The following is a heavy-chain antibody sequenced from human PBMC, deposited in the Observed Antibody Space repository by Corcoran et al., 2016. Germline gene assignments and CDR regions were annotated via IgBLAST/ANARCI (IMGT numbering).Heavy chain of an antibody. CDR2: ISYDGSNK. CDR1: GFTFSSYG. J-gene: IGHJ4*02. Sequence: QVQLVESGGGVVQPGRSLRLSCAASGFTFSSYGMHWVRQAPGKGLEWVAVISYDGSNKYYADSVKGRFTISRDNSKNTLYLQMNSLRAEETAVYYCAKDYYDFWSGYYTTPDYWGQGTLVTVSS. V-gene: IGHV3-30*18. CDR3: AKDYYDFWSGYYTTPDY. D-gene: IGHD3-3*01.